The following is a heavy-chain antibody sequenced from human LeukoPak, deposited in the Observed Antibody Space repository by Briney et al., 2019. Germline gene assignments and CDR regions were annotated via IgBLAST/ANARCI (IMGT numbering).Heavy chain of an antibody. D-gene: IGHD6-13*01. Sequence: PSETLSLTCTVSGGSISISSSYWGWIRQPPGKGLEWVGSVHYSGNTFYNPSLKSRVTISLDTSKNHFSLKVHSVTAADTAVYYCAREDDTIADNTFDIWGQGTVVTFSS. CDR2: VHYSGNT. CDR1: GGSISISSSY. V-gene: IGHV4-39*07. J-gene: IGHJ3*02. CDR3: AREDDTIADNTFDI.